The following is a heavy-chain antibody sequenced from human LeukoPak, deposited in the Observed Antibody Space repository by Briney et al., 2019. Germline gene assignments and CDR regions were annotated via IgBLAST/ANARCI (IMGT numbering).Heavy chain of an antibody. J-gene: IGHJ5*02. CDR3: AKGGAYYDFWSGYYTGRWFDP. V-gene: IGHV3-23*01. CDR2: ISGSGGST. Sequence: GGSLRLSCAASGFTFSSYAMSWVRQAPGKGLEWVSAISGSGGSTYYADSVRGRFTISRDNSKNTLYLQMNSLRAEDTAVYYCAKGGAYYDFWSGYYTGRWFDPWGQGTLVTVSS. CDR1: GFTFSSYA. D-gene: IGHD3-3*01.